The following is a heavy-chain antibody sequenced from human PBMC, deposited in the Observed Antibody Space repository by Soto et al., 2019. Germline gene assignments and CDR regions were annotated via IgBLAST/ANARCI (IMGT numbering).Heavy chain of an antibody. J-gene: IGHJ3*02. CDR3: AKDRPDYYDSSGYYYSFDI. CDR2: ISGSGCST. Sequence: GGSLRLSCAASGFTFSSYAMSWVRQAPGKGLEWVSAISGSGCSTYYAHSVKGRFTISREKSKNTLYLQMNSLRAEDTAVYYCAKDRPDYYDSSGYYYSFDIWGQGTMVTVSS. D-gene: IGHD3-22*01. CDR1: GFTFSSYA. V-gene: IGHV3-23*01.